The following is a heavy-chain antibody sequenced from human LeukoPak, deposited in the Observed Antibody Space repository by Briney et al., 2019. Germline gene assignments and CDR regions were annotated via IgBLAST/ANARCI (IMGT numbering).Heavy chain of an antibody. V-gene: IGHV3-53*05. Sequence: GGSLRLSCAASGFTVSSNYMSWVRQAPGKGLEWVSVIYSGGSTYYADSVKGRFTISRDNSKNTLYLQMNSLRAEDTAVYYCAKGGRYSSSPGSWFDPWGQGTLVTVSS. CDR1: GFTVSSNY. CDR2: IYSGGST. CDR3: AKGGRYSSSPGSWFDP. D-gene: IGHD6-13*01. J-gene: IGHJ5*02.